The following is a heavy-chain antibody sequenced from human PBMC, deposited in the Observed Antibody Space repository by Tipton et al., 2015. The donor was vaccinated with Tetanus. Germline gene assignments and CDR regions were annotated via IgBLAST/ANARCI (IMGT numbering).Heavy chain of an antibody. CDR1: GFTFSSYG. CDR2: IWYDGSNK. D-gene: IGHD5-12*01. J-gene: IGHJ6*02. V-gene: IGHV3-33*01. CDR3: ARGRGYESPYYYYGMDV. Sequence: QLVQSGGGVVQPGRSLRLSCAASGFTFSSYGMHWVRQAPGKGLEWVAVIWYDGSNKYYTDSVKGRFTISRDNSKNTLYLQMNSLRAEDTAVYYCARGRGYESPYYYYGMDVWGQGTTVTVSS.